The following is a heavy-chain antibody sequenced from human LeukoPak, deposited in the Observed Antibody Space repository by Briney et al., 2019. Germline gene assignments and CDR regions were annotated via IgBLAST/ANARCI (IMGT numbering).Heavy chain of an antibody. CDR3: SRIGYSSNCADY. D-gene: IGHD6-13*01. J-gene: IGHJ4*02. CDR2: IKQDGSEN. V-gene: IGHV3-7*01. Sequence: PGGSLRLSCTASGFTFSSYWMNWVRQAPGKGLEWVANIKQDGSENHYVDSVKGRFTISRDNAKNSLYLQLNSLRVEDTAVYYCSRIGYSSNCADYWGQGTLVTVPS. CDR1: GFTFSSYW.